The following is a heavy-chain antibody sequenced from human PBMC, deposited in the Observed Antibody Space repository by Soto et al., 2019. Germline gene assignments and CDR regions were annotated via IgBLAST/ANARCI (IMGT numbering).Heavy chain of an antibody. CDR1: GGSISSGGYY. CDR3: ARDGVDYGVDY. V-gene: IGHV4-31*03. J-gene: IGHJ4*02. CDR2: IYYSGST. D-gene: IGHD4-17*01. Sequence: PSETLSLACTVSGGSISSGGYYWSWTRQHPGKGLEWIGYIYYSGSTYYNPSLKSRVTISVDTSKNQFSLKLSSVTAADTAVYYCARDGVDYGVDYCGQGTLVTVSS.